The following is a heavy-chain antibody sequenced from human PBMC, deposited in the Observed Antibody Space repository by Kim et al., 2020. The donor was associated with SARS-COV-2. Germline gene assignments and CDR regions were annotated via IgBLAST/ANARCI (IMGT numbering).Heavy chain of an antibody. J-gene: IGHJ4*02. D-gene: IGHD5-18*01. CDR2: ISESGSRK. Sequence: GGSLRLSCAASGFTFNNYAMNWVRQAPGKGLEWVSTISESGSRKYYADSVKGRFTISRDNSKNTLSLQMNSLRAEDTAVYYCAKDRGYSYGSQGYWGQGTLVTVSS. CDR1: GFTFNNYA. V-gene: IGHV3-23*01. CDR3: AKDRGYSYGSQGY.